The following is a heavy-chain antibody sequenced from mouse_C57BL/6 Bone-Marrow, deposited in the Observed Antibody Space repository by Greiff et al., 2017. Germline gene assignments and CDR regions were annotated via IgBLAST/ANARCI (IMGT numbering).Heavy chain of an antibody. D-gene: IGHD1-1*02. CDR2: ISSGGSYT. Sequence: EVQGVESGGDLVKPGGSLKLSCAASGFTFSSYGMSWVRQTPDKRLEWVATISSGGSYTYYPDSVKGRFTISRDNAKNTLYLQMSSLKSEDTAMYYGARPPYGYDAMDYWGQGTSVTVSS. V-gene: IGHV5-6*01. CDR3: ARPPYGYDAMDY. CDR1: GFTFSSYG. J-gene: IGHJ4*01.